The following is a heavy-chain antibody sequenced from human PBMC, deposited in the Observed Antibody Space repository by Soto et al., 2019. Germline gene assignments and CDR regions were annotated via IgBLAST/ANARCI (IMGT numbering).Heavy chain of an antibody. CDR1: GGSISTYY. J-gene: IGHJ6*03. V-gene: IGHV4-59*08. D-gene: IGHD6-13*01. CDR3: ARYRIAAAGTSYMDV. CDR2: IYYNGRT. Sequence: SETLCLTCTVSGGSISTYYWSWIRQSPGKGLEWIGYIYYNGRTNYNPSLKSRVTISVDTSKNQFSLKLSSVTAADTAVYYCARYRIAAAGTSYMDVWGKGTTVTVSS.